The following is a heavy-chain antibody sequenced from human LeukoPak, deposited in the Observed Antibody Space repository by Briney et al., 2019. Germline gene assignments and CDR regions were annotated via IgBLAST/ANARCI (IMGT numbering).Heavy chain of an antibody. J-gene: IGHJ4*02. V-gene: IGHV6-1*01. CDR1: GDSVSRNSVA. CDR3: ARDHDYGDYGTFEDY. Sequence: SQTLSLTCAISGDSVSRNSVAWNWIRQSPSRGLGWLGRTYYRSKWYNDYAVSVQSRITINPDTSRNQFSLHLNSVTPEDTAVYYCARDHDYGDYGTFEDYWGQGTLVTVSS. CDR2: TYYRSKWYN. D-gene: IGHD4-17*01.